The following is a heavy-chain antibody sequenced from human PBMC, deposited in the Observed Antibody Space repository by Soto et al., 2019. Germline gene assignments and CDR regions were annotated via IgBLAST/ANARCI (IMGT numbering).Heavy chain of an antibody. Sequence: XSVKVPCTTSGYPFTSYAMHWGRQAPGQRLEWMGWINAGNGNTKYSQKFQGRVTITRDTSASTAYMELSSLRSEDTAVYYCERHSSGHFDIWGQGTMVTVSS. D-gene: IGHD3-22*01. V-gene: IGHV1-3*01. CDR2: INAGNGNT. CDR3: ERHSSGHFDI. CDR1: GYPFTSYA. J-gene: IGHJ3*02.